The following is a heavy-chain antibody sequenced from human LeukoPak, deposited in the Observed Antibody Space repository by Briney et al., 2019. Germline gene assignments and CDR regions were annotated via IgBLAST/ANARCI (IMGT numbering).Heavy chain of an antibody. D-gene: IGHD5-12*01. V-gene: IGHV3-23*01. CDR3: AKMGNVDIKPTSLPY. Sequence: PWGSLRLSCAASGFTFSKHGMNWVRQAPGKGLEWVSGISPSGDITYYADSVKGRFTISRDNSKNTLYLQMNSLRAEDTAVYYCAKMGNVDIKPTSLPYWGQGTLVTVSS. J-gene: IGHJ4*02. CDR1: GFTFSKHG. CDR2: ISPSGDIT.